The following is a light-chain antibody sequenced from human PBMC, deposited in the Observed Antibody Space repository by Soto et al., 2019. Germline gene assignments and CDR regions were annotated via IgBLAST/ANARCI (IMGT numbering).Light chain of an antibody. CDR3: QQYDDLPLT. Sequence: DIQMTQSPSSLSASVGDRVTITCQATQDISNYLNWYQQKPGKAPKLLIYDASNLQTGVPSRFSAYRSETDSTFTISSLQPEDIATYYCQQYDDLPLTVGGGTKVDSK. CDR1: QDISNY. J-gene: IGKJ4*01. CDR2: DAS. V-gene: IGKV1-33*01.